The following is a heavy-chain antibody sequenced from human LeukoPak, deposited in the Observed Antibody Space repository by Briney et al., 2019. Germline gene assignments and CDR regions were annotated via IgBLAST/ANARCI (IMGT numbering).Heavy chain of an antibody. CDR1: GFTFSSYN. V-gene: IGHV3-21*01. CDR2: ISTSSSYI. J-gene: IGHJ3*01. D-gene: IGHD3-3*02. Sequence: GGSLRLSCAASGFTFSSYNMNWVRQAPGKGLEWVSFISTSSSYIYYADSLKGRFTLSRDNARNSLYLQMNSLRAEDTAVYYCARVQSDHFTSGAFDVWGQGTMVTVSS. CDR3: ARVQSDHFTSGAFDV.